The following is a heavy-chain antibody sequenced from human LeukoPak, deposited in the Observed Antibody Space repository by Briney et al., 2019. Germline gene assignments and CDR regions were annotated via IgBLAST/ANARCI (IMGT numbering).Heavy chain of an antibody. Sequence: SETLSLTCTVSGGSISSGGYYWSWIRQHPGKGLEWIGYIYYSGSTYYNPSLKSRVTISVDTSKNQFSLKLSSVTAADTAVYYCARVPLGSFGIDYWGQGTLVTVSS. J-gene: IGHJ4*02. CDR2: IYYSGST. V-gene: IGHV4-31*03. CDR3: ARVPLGSFGIDY. CDR1: GGSISSGGYY. D-gene: IGHD2-15*01.